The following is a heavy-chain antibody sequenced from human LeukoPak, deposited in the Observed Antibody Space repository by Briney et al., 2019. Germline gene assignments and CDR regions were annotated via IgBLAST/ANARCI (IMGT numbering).Heavy chain of an antibody. Sequence: SSGTLSLTCAVSGGSISSSNWWSWVRQPPGKGLEWIGEIYHSGSTNYNPSLKSRVTISVDKSKNQFSLKLSSVTAADTAVYYCARIGEGFDDSSGHGIYYWGQGTLVTVSS. CDR1: GGSISSSNW. CDR3: ARIGEGFDDSSGHGIYY. J-gene: IGHJ4*02. V-gene: IGHV4-4*02. CDR2: IYHSGST. D-gene: IGHD3-22*01.